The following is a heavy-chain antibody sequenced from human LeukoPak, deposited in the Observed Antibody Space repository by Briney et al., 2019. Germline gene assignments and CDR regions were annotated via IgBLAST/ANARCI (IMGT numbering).Heavy chain of an antibody. V-gene: IGHV3-23*01. D-gene: IGHD6-19*01. CDR1: GFTLSSYA. CDR3: AKGTDSSGWF. J-gene: IGHJ4*02. Sequence: PGGSLRLSCAASGFTLSSYATSWVRQAPGKGREWVSAISGSGGNTYYADSVKGRFTISRDNSKNTLYLQMNSLRAEDTALYSCAKGTDSSGWFWGQGTLVTVSS. CDR2: ISGSGGNT.